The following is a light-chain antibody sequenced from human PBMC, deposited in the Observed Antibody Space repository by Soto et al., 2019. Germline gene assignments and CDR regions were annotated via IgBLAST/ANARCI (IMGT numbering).Light chain of an antibody. V-gene: IGKV3-20*01. CDR2: DSS. J-gene: IGKJ1*01. CDR1: QRVSNSY. CDR3: QQYARSSWT. Sequence: EIVLTQSPDTLSLSPWERVTLSCRASQRVSNSYLVWYQQKPGQAPRLLIYDSSTRATGIPDRFSGSGSGTDFTLTISRLEPDDSAVYYCQQYARSSWTFGQGTKVDIK.